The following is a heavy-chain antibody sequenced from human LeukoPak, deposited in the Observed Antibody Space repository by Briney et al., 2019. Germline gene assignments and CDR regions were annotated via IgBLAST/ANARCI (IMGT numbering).Heavy chain of an antibody. CDR3: ARQYCSSTSCYSDY. Sequence: GESLKISCKGSGYIFTNYWIGWVRHTPGKGLEWMGIIYPRDSDTRCSPSFRGQVTISADNSINTTYLQWRSLKASDIAMYYCARQYCSSTSCYSDYWGQGTLVTVSS. CDR1: GYIFTNYW. CDR2: IYPRDSDT. J-gene: IGHJ4*02. D-gene: IGHD2-2*01. V-gene: IGHV5-51*01.